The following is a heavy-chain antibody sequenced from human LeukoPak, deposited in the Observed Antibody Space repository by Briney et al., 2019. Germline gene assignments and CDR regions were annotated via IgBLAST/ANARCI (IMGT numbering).Heavy chain of an antibody. V-gene: IGHV4-34*01. Sequence: SETLSLTCAVYGGSFSGYYWSWIRQPPGKGLEWIGEINHSGSTNYNPSLKSRVTISVDTSKNQFSLKLSSVTAADTAVYYCAGRCTNGVCGYWGQGTLVTVSS. CDR1: GGSFSGYY. CDR3: AGRCTNGVCGY. D-gene: IGHD2-8*01. J-gene: IGHJ4*02. CDR2: INHSGST.